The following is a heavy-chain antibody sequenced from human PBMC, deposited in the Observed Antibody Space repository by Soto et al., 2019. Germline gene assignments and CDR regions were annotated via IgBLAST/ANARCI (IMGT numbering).Heavy chain of an antibody. D-gene: IGHD6-19*01. J-gene: IGHJ5*02. CDR1: GFTFSNYA. Sequence: EVQLLESGGGMVQPGGSLRLSCEASGFTFSNYAMGWVRQAPGQALVWVSSIDGSGYSTYYAYSVKGRFTISRDTSKSTRYLQMNRLRAEDTAVYSGAKDNLAPYSSCWDIRFDPCGQGILVTVSS. CDR3: AKDNLAPYSSCWDIRFDP. V-gene: IGHV3-23*01. CDR2: IDGSGYST.